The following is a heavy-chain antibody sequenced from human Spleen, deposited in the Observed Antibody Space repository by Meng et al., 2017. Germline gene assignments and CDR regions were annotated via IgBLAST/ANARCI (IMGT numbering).Heavy chain of an antibody. CDR1: GYTFGNYY. V-gene: IGHV5-51*01. Sequence: GESLKISCKGSGYTFGNYYIAWVRQMPGKGLEWMGIIYPGDSDTRYSPSFQGQVTISVDKAISSAFLHWSSLKASDTAMYYCARPSDCSGGRCYIDYWGQGTLVTVSS. J-gene: IGHJ4*02. D-gene: IGHD2-15*01. CDR3: ARPSDCSGGRCYIDY. CDR2: IYPGDSDT.